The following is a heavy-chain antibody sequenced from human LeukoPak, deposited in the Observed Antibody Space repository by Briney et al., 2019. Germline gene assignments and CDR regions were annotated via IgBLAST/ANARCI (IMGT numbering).Heavy chain of an antibody. Sequence: AGGSLRLSCAAFGFTFSTYSINWVRQAPGKGLEWVSSISSGSTYIYYADSVKGRFTISRDNAKNSLSLQMNNLRADDTAVYYCARGSGSGWSWGTNYFDYWGQGSLVTVSS. D-gene: IGHD6-19*01. CDR2: ISSGSTYI. J-gene: IGHJ4*02. CDR3: ARGSGSGWSWGTNYFDY. CDR1: GFTFSTYS. V-gene: IGHV3-21*01.